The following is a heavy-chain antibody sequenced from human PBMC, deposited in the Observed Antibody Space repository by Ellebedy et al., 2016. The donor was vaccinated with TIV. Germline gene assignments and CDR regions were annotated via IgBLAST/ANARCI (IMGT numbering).Heavy chain of an antibody. D-gene: IGHD2-15*01. CDR2: ISGGGGNT. J-gene: IGHJ4*02. CDR1: GFTLSTYA. CDR3: AKGCGGSCYWEAY. Sequence: GESLKISCAASGFTLSTYAMTWVRQAPGKGLEWVSSISGGGGNTYYADSVKGRFTISRDNSKNTLYLKINSLRAEDTAVYYCAKGCGGSCYWEAYWGQGTLVTVSS. V-gene: IGHV3-23*01.